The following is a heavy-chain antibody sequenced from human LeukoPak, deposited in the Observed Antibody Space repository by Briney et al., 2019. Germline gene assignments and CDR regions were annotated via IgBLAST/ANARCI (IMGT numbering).Heavy chain of an antibody. CDR1: GFSFSTYE. D-gene: IGHD5-12*01. CDR3: ATPYSGYEDYYGMDV. J-gene: IGHJ6*02. CDR2: ISSSGGTI. V-gene: IGHV3-48*03. Sequence: GGSLRLSCAASGFSFSTYEMNWVRQAPGKGPEWLSYISSSGGTITYSGSVKGRFTISRDNANNLLYMQMNSLRAEDTAVYYCATPYSGYEDYYGMDVWGQGTTVTVSS.